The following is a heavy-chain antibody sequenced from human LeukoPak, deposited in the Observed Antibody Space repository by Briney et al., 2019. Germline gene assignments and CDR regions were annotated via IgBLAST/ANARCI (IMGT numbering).Heavy chain of an antibody. CDR2: ISWNSGSI. V-gene: IGHV3-9*01. J-gene: IGHJ3*02. D-gene: IGHD3-22*01. Sequence: GGSLRLSCAASGFTFDDYAMHWVRQAPGKGLEWVSGISWNSGSIGYADSVKGRFTISRDNAKNSLYLQMNSLRAEDTALYYCAKGYYDSSGYHDAFDIWGQGTMVTVSS. CDR3: AKGYYDSSGYHDAFDI. CDR1: GFTFDDYA.